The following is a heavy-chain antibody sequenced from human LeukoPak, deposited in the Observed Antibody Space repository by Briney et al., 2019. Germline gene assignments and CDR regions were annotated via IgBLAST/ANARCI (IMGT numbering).Heavy chain of an antibody. Sequence: GGSLRLSCAASGFTFSSYGMHWVRQAPGKGLEWVAVLSYDGSKKYYADSVKGRFTISRDDSESTLYLQMNSLRPEDTAVYFCAYDGSAWGRGTLVTVSS. V-gene: IGHV3-30*19. J-gene: IGHJ2*01. CDR1: GFTFSSYG. CDR3: AYDGSA. D-gene: IGHD1-26*01. CDR2: LSYDGSKK.